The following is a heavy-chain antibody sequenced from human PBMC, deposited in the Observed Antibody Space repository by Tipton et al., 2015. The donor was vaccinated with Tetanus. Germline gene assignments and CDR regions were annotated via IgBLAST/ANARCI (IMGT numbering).Heavy chain of an antibody. CDR2: IYSSGDT. CDR3: ARHNSGYFTFFDS. Sequence: TLSLTCTVSSVSIADNTNYWGWIRQPPGKGLEWIGSIYSSGDTYSNPSLKSRVTMSVDTSRNQFSLRLGSVTAADTAEYYCARHNSGYFTFFDSWGQGILVTVSS. V-gene: IGHV4-39*01. CDR1: SVSIADNTNY. D-gene: IGHD3-3*01. J-gene: IGHJ4*02.